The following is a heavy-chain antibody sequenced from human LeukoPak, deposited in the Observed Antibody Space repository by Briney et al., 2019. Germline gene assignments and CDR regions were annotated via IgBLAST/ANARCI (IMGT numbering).Heavy chain of an antibody. Sequence: GSLRLSCAASGFTVSSNYMSWVRQAPGKGLEWVSVIYSGGSTYYADCVKGRFTISRDNSKNTLYLQMKSLRAEDTAVYYCARSNPEYSYGQAYYGMDVWGQGTTVTVSS. V-gene: IGHV3-53*01. CDR2: IYSGGST. CDR1: GFTVSSNY. D-gene: IGHD5-18*01. J-gene: IGHJ6*02. CDR3: ARSNPEYSYGQAYYGMDV.